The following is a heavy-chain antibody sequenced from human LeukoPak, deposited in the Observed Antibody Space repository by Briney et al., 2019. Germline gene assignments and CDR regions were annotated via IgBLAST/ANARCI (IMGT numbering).Heavy chain of an antibody. CDR1: GGSISSSSYY. V-gene: IGHV4-39*01. CDR2: IYYSGST. CDR3: ARHGPRRSGSFLSDY. Sequence: SETLSLTCTVSGGSISSSSYYWGWIRQPPGKGLEWIGSIYYSGSTYYNPSLKSRVTISVDTSKNQFSLKLSSVTAADTAVYYCARHGPRRSGSFLSDYWGQGTLVTVSS. D-gene: IGHD1-26*01. J-gene: IGHJ4*02.